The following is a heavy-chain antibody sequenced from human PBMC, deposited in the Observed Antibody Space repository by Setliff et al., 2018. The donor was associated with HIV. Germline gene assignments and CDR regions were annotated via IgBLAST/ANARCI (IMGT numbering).Heavy chain of an antibody. V-gene: IGHV3-30*02. CDR1: GFTFSDSG. CDR3: AKDYSSGWYRHFDY. Sequence: GSLRRSCAASGFTFSDSGMHWVRQAPGKGLEWVAFIRYDGSSEYYADSVKGRFTISRDNSKNTLYLQMNGLRPEDTAVYYCAKDYSSGWYRHFDYWGQGTLVTVSS. CDR2: IRYDGSSE. J-gene: IGHJ4*02. D-gene: IGHD6-19*01.